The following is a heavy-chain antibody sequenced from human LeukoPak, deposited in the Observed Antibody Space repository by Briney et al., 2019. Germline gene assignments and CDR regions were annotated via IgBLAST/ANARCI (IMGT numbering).Heavy chain of an antibody. V-gene: IGHV3-21*01. CDR2: ISSSSSYI. D-gene: IGHD6-19*01. CDR1: GFTFSSYS. Sequence: GGSLRLSCAASGFTFSSYSMNWVRQAPGKGLEWVSSISSSSSYIYYADSVKGRFTISRDNAKNSLYLQMNSLRAEDPAVYYCARRTYSSGWYNWFDPWGQGTLVTVSS. CDR3: ARRTYSSGWYNWFDP. J-gene: IGHJ5*02.